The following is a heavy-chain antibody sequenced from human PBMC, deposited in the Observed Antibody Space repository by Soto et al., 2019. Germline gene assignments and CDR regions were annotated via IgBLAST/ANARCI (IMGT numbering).Heavy chain of an antibody. J-gene: IGHJ4*02. D-gene: IGHD3-10*01. Sequence: SETLSLTCAVYGGSFSGYYWSWIRQPPGKGLEWIGEINHSGSTNYNPSLKSRVTISVDTSKNQFSLRLSSVAAADTAVYYCARSLSRKKGISTNDYWGQGTLVTVSS. CDR2: INHSGST. V-gene: IGHV4-34*01. CDR3: ARSLSRKKGISTNDY. CDR1: GGSFSGYY.